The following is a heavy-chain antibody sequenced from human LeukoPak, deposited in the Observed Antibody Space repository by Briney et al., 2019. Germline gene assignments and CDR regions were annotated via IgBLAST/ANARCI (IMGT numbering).Heavy chain of an antibody. D-gene: IGHD6-13*01. Sequence: GGSLRLSCAASGFTFHDYGMSWVRQAPGKGLEWVSAISWNGGGTGYADSVKGRFTISRDNAKNSLYLQMNSLRAEDTAVYYCAKPWYSSSWYDYYFDYWGQGTLVTVSS. V-gene: IGHV3-20*04. J-gene: IGHJ4*02. CDR3: AKPWYSSSWYDYYFDY. CDR2: ISWNGGGT. CDR1: GFTFHDYG.